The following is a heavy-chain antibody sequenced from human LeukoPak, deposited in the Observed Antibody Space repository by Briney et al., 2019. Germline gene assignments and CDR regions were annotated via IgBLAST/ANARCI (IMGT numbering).Heavy chain of an antibody. CDR2: INPSGGST. V-gene: IGHV1-46*01. D-gene: IGHD5-12*01. CDR1: GYTFTSYY. J-gene: IGHJ3*02. Sequence: GASVKVSCKASGYTFTSYYMHWVRQAPGQGLEWMGIINPSGGSTSYAQEFQGRVTMTRDTSTSTVYMELSSLRSGDTAVYYCARDSSLATITYAFDIWGQGTMVTVSS. CDR3: ARDSSLATITYAFDI.